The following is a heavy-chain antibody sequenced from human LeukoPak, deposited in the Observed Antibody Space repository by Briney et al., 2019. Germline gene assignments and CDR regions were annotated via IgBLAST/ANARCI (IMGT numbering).Heavy chain of an antibody. J-gene: IGHJ4*02. CDR2: IAAGAPIT. Sequence: GGSLRLSCAASGFTFSDYAMSWVRQAPGKGLEWVSTIAAGAPITDYTGSVKGRFTISRDNPKNTVFLQMSGLRAEDTAVYYCVRDWRNEANCAGDCLESWGQGTLVTVSA. CDR3: VRDWRNEANCAGDCLES. CDR1: GFTFSDYA. D-gene: IGHD2-21*02. V-gene: IGHV3-23*01.